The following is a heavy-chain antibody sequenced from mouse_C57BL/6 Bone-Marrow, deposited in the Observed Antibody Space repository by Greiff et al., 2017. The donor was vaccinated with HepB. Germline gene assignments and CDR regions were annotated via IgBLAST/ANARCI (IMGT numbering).Heavy chain of an antibody. J-gene: IGHJ2*01. CDR1: GFNIKDDY. CDR3: TTDRSTH. Sequence: VQLKESGAELVRPGASVKLSCTASGFNIKDDYMHWVKQRPEQGLEWIGWIDPENGDTEYASKFQGKATITADTSSNTAYLQLSSLTSEDTAVYYCTTDRSTHWGQGTTLTVSS. D-gene: IGHD3-2*02. V-gene: IGHV14-4*01. CDR2: IDPENGDT.